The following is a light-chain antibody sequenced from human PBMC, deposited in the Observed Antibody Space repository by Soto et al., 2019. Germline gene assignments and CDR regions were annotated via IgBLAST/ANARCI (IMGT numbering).Light chain of an antibody. V-gene: IGLV1-44*01. CDR2: ANT. J-gene: IGLJ3*02. CDR3: EAWDDIINDRV. CDR1: SSNLGSRT. Sequence: QSALTQPPSASGTPGQRVTISCSGSSSNLGSRTVNWYRQFPGTAPKLLIYANTQRPLGVPDRFSGSKSGTSASLDISGLQSEDEAEYYCEAWDDIINDRVFGGGTKLTVL.